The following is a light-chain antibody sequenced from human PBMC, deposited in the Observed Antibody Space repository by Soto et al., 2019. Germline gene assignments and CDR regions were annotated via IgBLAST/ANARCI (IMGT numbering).Light chain of an antibody. J-gene: IGKJ2*01. Sequence: EVVMTQSPATLSVSPGGGATLSCRASQNVNTNLAWYQLKPGQAPRLLIYGASTRATGLPAKFSGSGSGKEFTLTISSLKPEDFADYYCQKYNNWPYTLGQGTKVDIK. V-gene: IGKV3-15*01. CDR1: QNVNTN. CDR3: QKYNNWPYT. CDR2: GAS.